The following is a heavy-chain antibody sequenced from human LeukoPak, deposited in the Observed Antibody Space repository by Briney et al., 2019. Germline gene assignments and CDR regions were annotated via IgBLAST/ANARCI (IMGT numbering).Heavy chain of an antibody. V-gene: IGHV3-30-3*01. J-gene: IGHJ4*02. CDR3: ASGAMSAFDY. CDR1: GFTFSSYA. Sequence: GGSLRLSCAASGFTFSSYATHWVRQAPGKGLEWVAVISYDGSNKYYADSVKGRFTISRDNSKNTLYLQMNSLRAEDTAVYYCASGAMSAFDYWGQGTLVTVSS. CDR2: ISYDGSNK. D-gene: IGHD4/OR15-4a*01.